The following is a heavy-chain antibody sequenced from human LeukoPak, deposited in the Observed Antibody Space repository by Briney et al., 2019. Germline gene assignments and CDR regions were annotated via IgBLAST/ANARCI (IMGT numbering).Heavy chain of an antibody. Sequence: SVKVSCKASGGTFSSYAISWVRQAPGQGLDWMGGIIPIFGTANYAQKLQGRVTMTTDTSTSTAYMELRNLRSDDTAVYYCARDWGWELPSPYYYYYYMDVWGKGTTVTVSS. CDR2: IIPIFGTA. CDR1: GGTFSSYA. D-gene: IGHD1-26*01. V-gene: IGHV1-69*05. CDR3: ARDWGWELPSPYYYYYYMDV. J-gene: IGHJ6*03.